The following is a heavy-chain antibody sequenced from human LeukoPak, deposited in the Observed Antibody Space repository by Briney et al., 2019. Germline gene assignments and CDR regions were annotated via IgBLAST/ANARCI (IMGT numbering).Heavy chain of an antibody. V-gene: IGHV1-46*01. Sequence: ASVKVSCKASGYTFTSNHIHWVRQAPGQGLEWMGMIYPRDGSASYAQKFQGRVTVTRDTSTSTVHMELSGLRSEDTAVYYCARDQEGFDYWGQGTLVTVSS. CDR3: ARDQEGFDY. J-gene: IGHJ4*02. CDR1: GYTFTSNH. CDR2: IYPRDGSA.